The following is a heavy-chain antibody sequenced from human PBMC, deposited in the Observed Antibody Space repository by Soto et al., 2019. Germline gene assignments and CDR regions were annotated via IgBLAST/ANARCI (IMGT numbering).Heavy chain of an antibody. Sequence: EVQLVESGGGLVQPGGSLRLSCAASGFSFSDSAMHWVRQASGKGLEWIARIRSKANSYLIAYDESVRGRFIISRDDSKNTAYLQMNALNTEDKAIYYCPRGGEIGLNAYWGQGTPVTVS. D-gene: IGHD2-21*01. CDR3: PRGGEIGLNAY. CDR2: IRSKANSYLI. V-gene: IGHV3-73*02. CDR1: GFSFSDSA. J-gene: IGHJ4*02.